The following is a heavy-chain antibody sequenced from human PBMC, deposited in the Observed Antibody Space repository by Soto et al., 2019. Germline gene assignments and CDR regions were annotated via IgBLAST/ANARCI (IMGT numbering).Heavy chain of an antibody. V-gene: IGHV1-3*01. J-gene: IGHJ4*02. CDR1: GYTFPSYA. D-gene: IGHD6-13*01. CDR3: AREFMRSRSPFYS. Sequence: ASVKVSCKASGYTFPSYAMHWVRQAPGQRLEWMGWINAGNGNTKYSQKFQGRVTITRDTSASTAYMELSSLRSEDTAVYYCAREFMRSRSPFYSWGQGTLVTVSS. CDR2: INAGNGNT.